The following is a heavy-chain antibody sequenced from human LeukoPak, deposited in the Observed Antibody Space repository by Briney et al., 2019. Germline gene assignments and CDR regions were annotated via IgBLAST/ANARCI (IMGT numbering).Heavy chain of an antibody. CDR1: GFSFSSYA. D-gene: IGHD3-16*02. CDR3: ARGETDYVWGRYLYDY. V-gene: IGHV3-23*01. CDR2: ISGSGGST. Sequence: GGSLRLSCAVSGFSFSSYAMSWVRQAPGKGLEWVSGISGSGGSTYYADSVKGRFTISRDNSKNTLYLQLNGLRAEDTALYYCARGETDYVWGRYLYDYWGQGTLVTVSS. J-gene: IGHJ4*02.